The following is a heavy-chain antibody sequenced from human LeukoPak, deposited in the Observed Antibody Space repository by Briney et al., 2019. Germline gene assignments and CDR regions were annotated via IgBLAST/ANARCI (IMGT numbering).Heavy chain of an antibody. D-gene: IGHD5-12*01. J-gene: IGHJ4*02. CDR3: TRIRGYSAYDFNY. CDR1: GFSFKDAW. V-gene: IGHV3-15*01. Sequence: GGSLRLSCAASGFSFKDAWMSWVRQAPGKGLEWVGRIKSTTDGVTTDYAAPVKGRFTISRDDSRNTLHLQLNSLKTEDTALYYCTRIRGYSAYDFNYWGQGTLVTVSS. CDR2: IKSTTDGVTT.